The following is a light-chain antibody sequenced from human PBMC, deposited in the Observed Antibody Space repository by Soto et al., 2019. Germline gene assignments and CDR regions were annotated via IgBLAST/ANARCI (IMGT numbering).Light chain of an antibody. CDR3: HQYNRFKWT. V-gene: IGKV1-5*03. CDR1: QSISSW. CDR2: KAS. J-gene: IGKJ1*01. Sequence: DIPMTQSPATLSASVGDRVTLTCLASQSISSWVAWYQQKPGKAPKILIYKASSLESGVPSRFSGSGSGTKFTLTISRLQPDDFSTYYSHQYNRFKWTLGQWTQVQIK.